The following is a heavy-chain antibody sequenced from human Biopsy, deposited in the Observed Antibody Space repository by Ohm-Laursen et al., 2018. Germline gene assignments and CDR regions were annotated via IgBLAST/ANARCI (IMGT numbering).Heavy chain of an antibody. CDR3: AREAIGYQLPCDD. CDR1: TGTFNSYG. D-gene: IGHD2-2*01. J-gene: IGHJ4*02. V-gene: IGHV1-69*11. Sequence: SVKVSCNAPTGTFNSYGIIWVRQAPGQGLEWMGRIIPILRTTAYAQTFLGRVTITADSPTSTVDMELTCLTSDDTAVYFCAREAIGYQLPCDDWGQGTLVTVSS. CDR2: IIPILRTT.